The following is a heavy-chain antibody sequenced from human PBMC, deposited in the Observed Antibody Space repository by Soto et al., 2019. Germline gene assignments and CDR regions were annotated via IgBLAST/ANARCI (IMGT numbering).Heavy chain of an antibody. CDR1: GYTFTSYY. J-gene: IGHJ4*02. Sequence: ASVKVSCKASGYTFTSYYMHWVRQAPGQGLEWMGIINPSGGSTSYAQKFQGRVTMTRDTSTSTVYMELSSLRSEDTAVYYCATAPLNVDTAMVTDYWGQGTLVTVSS. V-gene: IGHV1-46*01. CDR3: ATAPLNVDTAMVTDY. D-gene: IGHD5-18*01. CDR2: INPSGGST.